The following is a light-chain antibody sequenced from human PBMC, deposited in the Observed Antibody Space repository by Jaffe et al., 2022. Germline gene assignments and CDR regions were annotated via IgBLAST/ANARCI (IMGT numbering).Light chain of an antibody. CDR2: WAS. V-gene: IGKV4-1*01. Sequence: DIVMTQSPDSLAVSLGERATINCKSSQSVLYSSNNQNYLAWYQQKPGQPPKVLIYWASTRESGVPDRFSGSGSATDFTLTISSLQAEDVAVYYCQQYFSAPFTFGPGTKVDIK. CDR1: QSVLYSSNNQNY. J-gene: IGKJ3*01. CDR3: QQYFSAPFT.